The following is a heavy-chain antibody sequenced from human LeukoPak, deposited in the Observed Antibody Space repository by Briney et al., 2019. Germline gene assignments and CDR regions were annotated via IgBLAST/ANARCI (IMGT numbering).Heavy chain of an antibody. CDR3: ARGTLKAAATDFDY. CDR2: INWNGGST. V-gene: IGHV3-20*04. CDR1: GFTFDDYG. J-gene: IGHJ4*02. D-gene: IGHD6-13*01. Sequence: GGSLRLSCAASGFTFDDYGMSWVRQAPGKGLEWVSGINWNGGSTGYADSVKGRFTSSRDNAKNSLYLQMNSLRAEDTALYYCARGTLKAAATDFDYWGQGTLVTVSS.